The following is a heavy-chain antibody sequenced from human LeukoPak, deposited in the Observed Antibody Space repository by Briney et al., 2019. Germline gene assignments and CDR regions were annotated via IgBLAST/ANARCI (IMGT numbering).Heavy chain of an antibody. V-gene: IGHV4-59*08. D-gene: IGHD3-22*01. CDR3: ARRYDGSGSDAFDI. CDR2: VFYSGST. Sequence: SETLSLTCTVSGGSISSYYWNWIRQPPGKGLEGIGYVFYSGSTNYNPSLKSRVTISVDTSKNQFSLKLSSVTAADTAVYYCARRYDGSGSDAFDIWGQGTMVTVSS. J-gene: IGHJ3*02. CDR1: GGSISSYY.